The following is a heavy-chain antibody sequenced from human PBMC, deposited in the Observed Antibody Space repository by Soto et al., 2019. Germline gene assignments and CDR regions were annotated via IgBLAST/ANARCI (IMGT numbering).Heavy chain of an antibody. J-gene: IGHJ4*02. CDR2: ISSGGSFT. Sequence: QVQLVESGGGLVKPGGSLRLSCAVSGFIFSDYYMTWIRQAPGKGLEWVSYISSGGSFTSYADSVKGRFTISIDSANHSLYLHMNSLRAEDTAVYYCARIRRSMSSLGFDYWGQGTLVTVSS. CDR3: ARIRRSMSSLGFDY. CDR1: GFIFSDYY. V-gene: IGHV3-11*05.